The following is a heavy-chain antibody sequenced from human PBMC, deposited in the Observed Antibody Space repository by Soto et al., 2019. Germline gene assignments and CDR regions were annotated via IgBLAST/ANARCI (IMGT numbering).Heavy chain of an antibody. V-gene: IGHV4-34*01. CDR1: GGSFSGYY. CDR2: INHSGST. Sequence: QVQLQQWGAGLLKPSETLSLTCAVYGGSFSGYYWSWIRQPPGKGLEWIGEINHSGSTNYNPSLKSRVPISVDTSKNQFSLKLSSVTAADTAVYYCARGPGDYGDYELDYWGQGTLVTVSS. J-gene: IGHJ4*02. CDR3: ARGPGDYGDYELDY. D-gene: IGHD4-17*01.